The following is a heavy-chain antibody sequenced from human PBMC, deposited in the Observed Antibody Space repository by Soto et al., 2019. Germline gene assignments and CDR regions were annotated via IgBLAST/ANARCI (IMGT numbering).Heavy chain of an antibody. CDR1: GFTFSSYA. D-gene: IGHD6-13*01. Sequence: QVQLVESGGGVVQPGRSLRLSCAASGFTFSSYAMHWVRQAPGKGLEWVAVISYDGSNKYYADSVKGRFTISRDNSKNTLYLQMNSLRAEDTDVYYCARDHFSRIWYVYYYGMDVWGQGTTVTVSS. V-gene: IGHV3-30-3*01. CDR2: ISYDGSNK. CDR3: ARDHFSRIWYVYYYGMDV. J-gene: IGHJ6*02.